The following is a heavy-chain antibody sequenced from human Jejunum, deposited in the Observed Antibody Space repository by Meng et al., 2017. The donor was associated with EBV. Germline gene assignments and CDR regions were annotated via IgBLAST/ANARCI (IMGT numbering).Heavy chain of an antibody. CDR2: VIYHNSST. CDR1: GGIINNYN. J-gene: IGHJ2*01. Sequence: VILVESGAGLVKPWESLCLSCAASGGIINNYNRSSWIQAPGKRLLGLTWVIYHNSSTYYAPSLKGRFSISIDNAKNPFSLNMNCVTAADTAMYYCARLNYAGYFDLWGRGTLVTVSS. D-gene: IGHD2-2*01. CDR3: ARLNYAGYFDL. V-gene: IGHV3-21*02.